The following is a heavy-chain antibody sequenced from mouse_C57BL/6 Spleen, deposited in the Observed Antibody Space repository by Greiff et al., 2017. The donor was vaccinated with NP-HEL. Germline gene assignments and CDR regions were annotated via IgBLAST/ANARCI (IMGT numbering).Heavy chain of an antibody. CDR3: AIGGYDSGFDY. V-gene: IGHV1-47*01. Sequence: QVHVKQSGAELVKPGASVKMSCKASGYTFTTYPIEWMKQNHGKSLEWIGNFHPYNDDTKYNEKFKGKATLTVEKSSSTVYLELSRLTSDDSAVYYCAIGGYDSGFDYWGQGTTLTVSS. CDR2: FHPYNDDT. D-gene: IGHD2-2*01. J-gene: IGHJ2*01. CDR1: GYTFTTYP.